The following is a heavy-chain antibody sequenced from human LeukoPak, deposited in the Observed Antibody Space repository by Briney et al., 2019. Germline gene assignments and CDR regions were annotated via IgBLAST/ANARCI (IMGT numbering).Heavy chain of an antibody. CDR2: IYFSGRT. CDR3: AIAPAGCGGTCPFES. D-gene: IGHD2-15*01. V-gene: IGHV4-4*07. Sequence: SETLSLTCAVSGGSMSSSFWSWIRQPAGKGLEWFGRIYFSGRTNYNPSLKSRVTLSLDTSKNQFSLKLTSVTAADTAVYYCAIAPAGCGGTCPFESWGRGTLVTVSS. CDR1: GGSMSSSF. J-gene: IGHJ4*02.